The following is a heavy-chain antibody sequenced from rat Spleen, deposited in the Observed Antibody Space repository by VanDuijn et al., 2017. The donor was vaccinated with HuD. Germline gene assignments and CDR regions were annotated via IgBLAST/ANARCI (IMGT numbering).Heavy chain of an antibody. J-gene: IGHJ3*01. CDR1: GFPFSDYG. CDR2: ISPSGVPT. D-gene: IGHD1-11*01. Sequence: EVKLVESGGGLVQPGRSLKLSCAASGFPFSDYGMHCIRQAPTKGLEWVASISPSGVPTYYRDSVKGRSTISRDNEKVTLFLQMDSLRSEDTATYYCARQDYGGYWFAYWGQGTLVTVSS. CDR3: ARQDYGGYWFAY. V-gene: IGHV5-19*01.